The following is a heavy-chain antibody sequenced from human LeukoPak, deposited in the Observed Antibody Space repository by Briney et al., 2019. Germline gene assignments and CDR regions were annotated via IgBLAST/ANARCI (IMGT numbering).Heavy chain of an antibody. J-gene: IGHJ5*02. CDR3: ARVYSGYDFEDRNWFDP. CDR1: GYTFTSYY. V-gene: IGHV1-2*02. Sequence: ASVKVSCKASGYTFTSYYMHWVRQAPGQGLEWMVWINPNSGGTNYAQKFQGRVTMTRDTSISTAYMELSRLRSDDTAVYYCARVYSGYDFEDRNWFDPWGQGTLVTVSS. CDR2: INPNSGGT. D-gene: IGHD5-12*01.